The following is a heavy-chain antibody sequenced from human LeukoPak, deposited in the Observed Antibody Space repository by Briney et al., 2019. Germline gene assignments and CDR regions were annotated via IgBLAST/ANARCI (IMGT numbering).Heavy chain of an antibody. CDR3: AKRGNSWDLFDY. CDR1: GFTFSSYV. Sequence: GGSLRLSCAASGFTFSSYVMSWVRQAPGKGLEWVSNIGGSVGSMFYAASVKGRFAISRDNSKNTLFLQMNNLRVEDTAVYYCAKRGNSWDLFDYWGQGTLVTVSS. CDR2: IGGSVGSM. J-gene: IGHJ4*02. V-gene: IGHV3-23*01. D-gene: IGHD6-13*01.